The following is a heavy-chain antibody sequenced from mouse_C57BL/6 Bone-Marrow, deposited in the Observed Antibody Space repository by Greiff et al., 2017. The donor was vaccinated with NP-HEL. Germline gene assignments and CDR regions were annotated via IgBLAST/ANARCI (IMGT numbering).Heavy chain of an antibody. Sequence: VQLQQPGAELVRPGTSVKLSCKASGYTFTSYWMHWVKQRPGQGLEWIGVIDPSDSYTNYNQKFKGKATLTVDTSSSTAYMQLSSLTSEDSAVYYCARGNYYGSSPAWFAYWGQGTLVTVSA. CDR1: GYTFTSYW. J-gene: IGHJ3*01. D-gene: IGHD1-1*01. V-gene: IGHV1-59*01. CDR2: IDPSDSYT. CDR3: ARGNYYGSSPAWFAY.